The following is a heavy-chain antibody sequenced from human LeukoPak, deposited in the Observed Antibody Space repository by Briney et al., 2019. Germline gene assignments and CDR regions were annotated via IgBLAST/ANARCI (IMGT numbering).Heavy chain of an antibody. J-gene: IGHJ4*02. D-gene: IGHD2-15*01. V-gene: IGHV3-23*01. CDR1: GLTFSTYA. CDR2: IVNSGGST. CDR3: AKPRRMMVASLHFDC. Sequence: GGSLRLSCAASGLTFSTYAMSWVRQAPGKGLEWVSAIVNSGGSTYYADSVKGRFTISRDNSKNTLYLQMNSLSAEDTAVYYCAKPRRMMVASLHFDCWGQGTLVTVSS.